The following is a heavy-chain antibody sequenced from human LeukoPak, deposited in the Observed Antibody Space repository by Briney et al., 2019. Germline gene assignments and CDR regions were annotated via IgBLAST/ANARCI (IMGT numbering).Heavy chain of an antibody. V-gene: IGHV3-30-3*01. D-gene: IGHD1-26*01. CDR2: ISYDGSNK. CDR3: ARRVDSYWFFDY. J-gene: IGHJ4*02. CDR1: GFTFSSYA. Sequence: PGGSLRLSCAASGFTFSSYAMHWVRQAPGKGLEWVAVISYDGSNKYYADSVKGRFTISRDNSKNTLYLQMNSLRAEDTAVYYCARRVDSYWFFDYWGQGTLVTVSS.